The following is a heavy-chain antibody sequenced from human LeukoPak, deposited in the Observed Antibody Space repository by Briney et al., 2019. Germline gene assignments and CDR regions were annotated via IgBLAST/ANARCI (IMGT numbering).Heavy chain of an antibody. Sequence: SETLSLTCTVSGDSLSSGSYYWGWLRQPPGKGLGGIGSIYYSGSNSDNPSLRSRVIISVNTSKNQFSLKLSSVTAADTAVYYCARNMTLRDDSSGYTHQWFDPWGQGTLVTVSS. CDR1: GDSLSSGSYY. CDR3: ARNMTLRDDSSGYTHQWFDP. J-gene: IGHJ5*02. CDR2: IYYSGSN. V-gene: IGHV4-39*01. D-gene: IGHD3-22*01.